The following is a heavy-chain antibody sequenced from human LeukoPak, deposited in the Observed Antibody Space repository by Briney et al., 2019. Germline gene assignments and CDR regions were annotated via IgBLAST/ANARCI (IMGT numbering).Heavy chain of an antibody. Sequence: ASVKVSCKVSGDTLTEFAMHWVRQAPGKGLEWMGGFDPEDGETIYAQKFQGRVIMSEDTSTDTAYMELSSLRSEDTAVYYCARGGRYSSGWYLSYYYYGMDVWGQGTTVTVSS. CDR3: ARGGRYSSGWYLSYYYYGMDV. V-gene: IGHV1-24*01. CDR1: GDTLTEFA. D-gene: IGHD6-19*01. CDR2: FDPEDGET. J-gene: IGHJ6*02.